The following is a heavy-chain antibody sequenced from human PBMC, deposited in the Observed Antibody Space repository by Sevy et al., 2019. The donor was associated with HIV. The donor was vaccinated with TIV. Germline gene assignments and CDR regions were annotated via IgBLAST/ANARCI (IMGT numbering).Heavy chain of an antibody. CDR2: SSSSSSYI. D-gene: IGHD3-10*01. J-gene: IGHJ4*02. V-gene: IGHV3-21*01. CDR3: ARDRGALLDY. CDR1: GFTFSSYS. Sequence: GGSLRLSCAASGFTFSSYSMNWVRQAPGKGLEWVSSSSSSSSYIYYADSVKGRFTISRDNGKNSLYLQMNSLRAEDTAGYYWARDRGALLDYWGQGTLVTVSS.